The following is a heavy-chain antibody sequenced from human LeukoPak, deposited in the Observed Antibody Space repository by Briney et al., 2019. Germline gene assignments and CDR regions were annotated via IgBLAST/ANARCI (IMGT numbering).Heavy chain of an antibody. J-gene: IGHJ4*02. V-gene: IGHV3-7*04. D-gene: IGHD5-24*01. Sequence: GGSLRLSCVASGFPFSSYWMTWVRQAPGKGLEWVANIKQDGSKKSYVDSVKGRFTISRDNAKNSLYLQMNSLRAEDTAKYYCTRVGYIDEGIDYWGQGTLVTVSS. CDR2: IKQDGSKK. CDR1: GFPFSSYW. CDR3: TRVGYIDEGIDY.